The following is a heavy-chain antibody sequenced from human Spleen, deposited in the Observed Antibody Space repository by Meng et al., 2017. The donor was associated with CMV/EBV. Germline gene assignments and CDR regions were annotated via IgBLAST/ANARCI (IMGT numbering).Heavy chain of an antibody. J-gene: IGHJ6*02. CDR1: GFTFSSYS. CDR2: ISSSSSYV. Sequence: GRSLRLSCAASGFTFSSYSMNWVRQAPGKGLEWVSSISSSSSYVYYADSVKGRLTISRDNAKNSLYLQMNSLRAEDTAVYYCVRSAGDVWGHGTTVTVSS. V-gene: IGHV3-21*01. CDR3: VRSAGDV.